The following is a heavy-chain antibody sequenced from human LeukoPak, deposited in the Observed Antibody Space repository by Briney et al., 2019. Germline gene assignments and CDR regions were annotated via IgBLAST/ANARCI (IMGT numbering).Heavy chain of an antibody. CDR3: ARAGDVVVVIFPLYGMDV. Sequence: GASVKVSCKASGYTFTSYGISWVRQAPGQGLEWMGWISAYNGNTNYAQKLQGRVTMTTDTSTSTAYMELRSLRSDDTAVYYCARAGDVVVVIFPLYGMDVWGQGTTVTVSS. D-gene: IGHD3-22*01. CDR1: GYTFTSYG. CDR2: ISAYNGNT. J-gene: IGHJ6*02. V-gene: IGHV1-18*01.